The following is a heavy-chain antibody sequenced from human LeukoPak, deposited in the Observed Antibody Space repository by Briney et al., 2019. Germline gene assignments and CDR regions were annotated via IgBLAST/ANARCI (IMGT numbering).Heavy chain of an antibody. D-gene: IGHD4-11*01. CDR3: ARDHYDYSDSRTIDY. CDR2: ISNYNGIT. CDR1: GYTFTSYG. J-gene: IGHJ4*02. Sequence: ASVKVSCKASGYTFTSYGVNWVRQAPGQGLEWMGWISNYNGITNYAQKLQGRVTMTTDTSTNTAYMELRSLRSDDTAVYYCARDHYDYSDSRTIDYWGQGTLVTVSS. V-gene: IGHV1-18*01.